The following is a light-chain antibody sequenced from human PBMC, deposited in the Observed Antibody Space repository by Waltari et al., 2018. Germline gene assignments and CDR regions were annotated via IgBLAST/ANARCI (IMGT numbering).Light chain of an antibody. V-gene: IGLV2-18*02. CDR3: SSYTSGTTVV. Sequence: QSALTQPPSVSGSPGQSVTISCTGTSSDFGSYNHVSWYQQPPGTAPNLMMYEVSKRPSGVPDRFAGSKSGNTASLTISGLQTEDEADYYCSSYTSGTTVVFGGGTKLTVL. CDR1: SSDFGSYNH. J-gene: IGLJ2*01. CDR2: EVS.